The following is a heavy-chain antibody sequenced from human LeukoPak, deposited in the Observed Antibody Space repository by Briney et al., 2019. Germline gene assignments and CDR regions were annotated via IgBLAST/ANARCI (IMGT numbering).Heavy chain of an antibody. Sequence: PSETLSLTCTVSGGSISSGSYYWSWIRQPPGKGLEWIGSIYYTGNTYYNPSLKSRVTISIDTSKNQFSLRLNSVTATDTAVYYCARLNKPGWFDPWGQGTLVTVSS. J-gene: IGHJ5*02. CDR1: GGSISSGSYY. V-gene: IGHV4-39*01. CDR3: ARLNKPGWFDP. CDR2: IYYTGNT. D-gene: IGHD1-14*01.